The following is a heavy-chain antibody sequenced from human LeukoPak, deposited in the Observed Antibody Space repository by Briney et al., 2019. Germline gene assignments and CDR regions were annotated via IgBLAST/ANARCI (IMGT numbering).Heavy chain of an antibody. CDR2: IIPIFGTA. Sequence: SVKVSFKASGGTFSIYAISWVRQAPGQGLEWMGGIIPIFGTANYAQKFQGRVTITADESTSTAYMELSSLRSEDTAVYYCVRDRACSSTSCFHDAFDIWGQGTMVTVSS. J-gene: IGHJ3*02. CDR3: VRDRACSSTSCFHDAFDI. CDR1: GGTFSIYA. D-gene: IGHD2-2*01. V-gene: IGHV1-69*13.